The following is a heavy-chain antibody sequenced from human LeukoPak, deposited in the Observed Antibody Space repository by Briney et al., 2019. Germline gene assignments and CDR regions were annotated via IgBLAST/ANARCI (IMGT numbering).Heavy chain of an antibody. J-gene: IGHJ4*02. D-gene: IGHD3-22*01. CDR2: IKSKTDGGTT. CDR3: TTSFDWWYYDSSGYSKADY. Sequence: PGGSLRLSCAASGFTFSNAWMSWVRQAPGKGLEWVGRIKSKTDGGTTDYAAPVKGRFTISRDDSKNTLYLQMNSLKTEDTAVYYCTTSFDWWYYDSSGYSKADYWGQGTLVTVSS. CDR1: GFTFSNAW. V-gene: IGHV3-15*01.